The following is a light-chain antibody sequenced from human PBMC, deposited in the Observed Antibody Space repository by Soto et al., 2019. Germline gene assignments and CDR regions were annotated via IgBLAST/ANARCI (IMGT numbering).Light chain of an antibody. V-gene: IGLV1-47*01. CDR2: QNN. Sequence: QLVLTQPPSASGTPGQRVSISCSGSSSNIGSNYVYWYQQVPGTTPKLLIYQNNQRPSGVPDRFSGSKSGTSASLAISGLRSEDEADYYCAVWDDSLSGREVFGGGTKLTVL. CDR3: AVWDDSLSGREV. CDR1: SSNIGSNY. J-gene: IGLJ2*01.